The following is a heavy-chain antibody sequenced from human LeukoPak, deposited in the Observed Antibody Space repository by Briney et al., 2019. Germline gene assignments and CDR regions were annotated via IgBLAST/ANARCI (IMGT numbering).Heavy chain of an antibody. Sequence: GGSLRLSCAVSGFIVSDNYMSWVRQAPGKGLEWVSLIYSGGSTYYADSVKGRFTISRDNSKNTLYLQMNSLRAEDTAVYYCAKDTASSWWYFDLWGRGTLVTVSS. D-gene: IGHD5-18*01. V-gene: IGHV3-53*01. CDR2: IYSGGST. CDR1: GFIVSDNY. CDR3: AKDTASSWWYFDL. J-gene: IGHJ2*01.